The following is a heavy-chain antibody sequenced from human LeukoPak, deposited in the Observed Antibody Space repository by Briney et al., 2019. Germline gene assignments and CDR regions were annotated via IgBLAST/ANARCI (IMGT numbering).Heavy chain of an antibody. Sequence: GGSLRLSCVASGFTFSGSAMHWVRQASGKGLEWVARIRSKAGSYATEYAASVKGRFAISREDSKNTAYLQMNSLKTEDTAVYYCTGGTTVTTLDYWGQGTLVTVSS. J-gene: IGHJ4*02. V-gene: IGHV3-73*01. CDR3: TGGTTVTTLDY. CDR1: GFTFSGSA. CDR2: IRSKAGSYAT. D-gene: IGHD4-17*01.